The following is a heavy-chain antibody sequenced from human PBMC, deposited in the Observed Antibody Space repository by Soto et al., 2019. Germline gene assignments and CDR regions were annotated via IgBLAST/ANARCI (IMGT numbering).Heavy chain of an antibody. J-gene: IGHJ4*02. Sequence: EVHLVESGGGLVQPGRSLRLSCAASGFTFDDYAMHWVRQAPGKGRKWVSGISWNGDSTGYADSVKGRFTISRDNAKNSLFLQMNSLRAEDTALYFCAKDTDIIVGGTHIDFWGRGTLVSVSS. CDR3: AKDTDIIVGGTHIDF. CDR1: GFTFDDYA. D-gene: IGHD1-26*01. CDR2: ISWNGDST. V-gene: IGHV3-9*01.